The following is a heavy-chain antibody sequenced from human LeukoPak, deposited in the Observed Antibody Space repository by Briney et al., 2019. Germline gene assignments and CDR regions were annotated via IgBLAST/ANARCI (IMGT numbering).Heavy chain of an antibody. V-gene: IGHV4-4*07. CDR1: GGSIINHY. D-gene: IGHD5-18*01. Sequence: SETLSLTCSVSGGSIINHYWTWIRQPAGKGLEWIGRIYSTGRVNYNPSLKSRVTMLLDTSKNHISLKLTSVTAADTAIYFCARASETAMITLWGQGTLVTVSS. CDR3: ARASETAMITL. CDR2: IYSTGRV. J-gene: IGHJ4*02.